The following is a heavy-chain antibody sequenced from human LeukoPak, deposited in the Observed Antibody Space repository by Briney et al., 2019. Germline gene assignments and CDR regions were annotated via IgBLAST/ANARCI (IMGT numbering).Heavy chain of an antibody. D-gene: IGHD6-19*01. CDR2: ISSRRSNI. CDR3: AHIGVACTLDD. Sequence: PGGSLRLSCGVCGFTFSIYSMNWVRQAPGKGREGGSYISSRRSNIEYADSVKGRFTISRDNDKNTLYLQKNSRRGEDTSVYYCAHIGVACTLDDWGQGTLVTVSS. CDR1: GFTFSIYS. J-gene: IGHJ4*02. V-gene: IGHV3-48*01.